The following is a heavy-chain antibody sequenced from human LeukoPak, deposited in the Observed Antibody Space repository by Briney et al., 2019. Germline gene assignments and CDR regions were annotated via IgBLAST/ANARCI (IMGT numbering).Heavy chain of an antibody. J-gene: IGHJ3*02. V-gene: IGHV1-8*02. D-gene: IGHD3-10*01. CDR3: ARVRDVLLWFGHPRDGAFDI. CDR2: MNPNSGNT. CDR1: GYTFTSYG. Sequence: ASVKVSCKASGYTFTSYGISWVRQATGQGLEWMGWMNPNSGNTGYAQKFQGRVTMTRNTSISTAYMELSSLRSEDTAVYYCARVRDVLLWFGHPRDGAFDIWGQGTMVTVSS.